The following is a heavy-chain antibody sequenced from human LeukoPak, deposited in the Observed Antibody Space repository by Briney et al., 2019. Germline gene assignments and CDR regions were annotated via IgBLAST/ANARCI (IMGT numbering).Heavy chain of an antibody. J-gene: IGHJ4*02. D-gene: IGHD4-17*01. CDR3: ASPSVDYGEPFDY. CDR2: ISSSGSTI. V-gene: IGHV3-11*01. Sequence: GRSLRLSCAASGFTFSDYYMSWIRQAPGKGLEWVSYISSSGSTIYYADSVKGRFTISRDNAKNSLYLQMNSLRAEDTAVYYCASPSVDYGEPFDYWGQGTLVTVSS. CDR1: GFTFSDYY.